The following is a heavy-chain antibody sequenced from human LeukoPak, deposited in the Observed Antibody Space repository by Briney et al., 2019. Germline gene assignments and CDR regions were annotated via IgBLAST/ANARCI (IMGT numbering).Heavy chain of an antibody. Sequence: SETLPLTCTVSGGSISSYYWSWIRQPPGKGLEWIGYIYYSGSTNYNPSLKSRVTISVDTSKNQFSLKLSSVTAADTAVYYCARAYCGGDCYSDAFDIWGQGTMVTVSS. CDR3: ARAYCGGDCYSDAFDI. J-gene: IGHJ3*02. CDR2: IYYSGST. CDR1: GGSISSYY. V-gene: IGHV4-59*01. D-gene: IGHD2-21*02.